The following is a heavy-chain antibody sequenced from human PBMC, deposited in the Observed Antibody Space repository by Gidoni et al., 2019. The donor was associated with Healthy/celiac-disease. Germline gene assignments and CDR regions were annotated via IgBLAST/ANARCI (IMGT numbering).Heavy chain of an antibody. CDR1: GGTFSSYT. CDR2: IIPILGIA. J-gene: IGHJ4*02. V-gene: IGHV1-69*02. Sequence: QVQLVQSGAEVKKPESSVKVSCKASGGTFSSYTISWVRQAPGRGLEWMGRIIPILGIANYAQKFQGRVTITADKSTSTAYMELSSLRSEDTAVYYCARGAQQLFDYWGQGTLVTVSS. D-gene: IGHD6-13*01. CDR3: ARGAQQLFDY.